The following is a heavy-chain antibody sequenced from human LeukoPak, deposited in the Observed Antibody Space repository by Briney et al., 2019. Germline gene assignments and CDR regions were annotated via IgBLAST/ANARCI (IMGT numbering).Heavy chain of an antibody. CDR3: ARAHYYDSSASSVDY. V-gene: IGHV4-34*01. CDR1: GGSFSGYY. D-gene: IGHD3-22*01. Sequence: SETLSLTCAVYGGSFSGYYWSWIRQPPGKGLEWIGEINHSGSTNYNPSLKSRVTISVDTSKNQFSLKLSSVTAADTAAYYCARAHYYDSSASSVDYWGQGTLVTVSS. CDR2: INHSGST. J-gene: IGHJ4*02.